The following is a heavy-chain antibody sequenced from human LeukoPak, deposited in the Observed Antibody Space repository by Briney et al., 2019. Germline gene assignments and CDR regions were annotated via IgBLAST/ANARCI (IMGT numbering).Heavy chain of an antibody. D-gene: IGHD2-21*02. V-gene: IGHV5-51*01. J-gene: IGHJ4*02. Sequence: GESLKISCEGSGYSFSNYWIGWVRQMPGKGLEWMGIIYPGDYETRHSPSFQGLVTISVDKSISTAYLQWSSLKASDTAMYYCAIPPGYCGNDCFFDHWGQGTLVTVSS. CDR3: AIPPGYCGNDCFFDH. CDR1: GYSFSNYW. CDR2: IYPGDYET.